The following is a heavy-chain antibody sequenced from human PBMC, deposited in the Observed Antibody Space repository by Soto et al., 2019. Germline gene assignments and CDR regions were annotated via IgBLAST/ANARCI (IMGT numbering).Heavy chain of an antibody. J-gene: IGHJ4*02. CDR2: ISGGGDSI. CDR1: GFTFSSYA. V-gene: IGHV3-23*01. D-gene: IGHD2-8*01. CDR3: AKERDNGADRYYFDY. Sequence: GGSLRLSCAASGFTFSSYAMTWVRQAPGKGLEWVSAISGGGDSIYYADSVKGRFTISRDQSKNTLYLQMHSLRAEDTAVYFCAKERDNGADRYYFDYPRQGTLVTVSS.